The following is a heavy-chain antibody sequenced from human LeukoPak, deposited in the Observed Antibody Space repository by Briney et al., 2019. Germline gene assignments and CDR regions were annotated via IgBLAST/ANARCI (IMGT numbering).Heavy chain of an antibody. CDR1: GGSFSGYH. Sequence: SETLSLTCAVYGGSFSGYHWTWIRQSPGKGLEWIGDINPSGSTNYNPSLKSRVTISVDTSKNQFSLKLSSVTAADTAVYYCARGRKQLWFFWDPPGSDYYYYYMDVWGKGTTVTVSS. D-gene: IGHD5-18*01. CDR3: ARGRKQLWFFWDPPGSDYYYYYMDV. J-gene: IGHJ6*03. CDR2: INPSGST. V-gene: IGHV4-34*01.